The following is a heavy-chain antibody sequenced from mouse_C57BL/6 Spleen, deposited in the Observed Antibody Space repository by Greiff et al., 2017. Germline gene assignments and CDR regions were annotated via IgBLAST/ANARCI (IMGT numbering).Heavy chain of an antibody. CDR1: GYAFSSSW. V-gene: IGHV1-82*01. J-gene: IGHJ4*01. D-gene: IGHD2-4*01. CDR3: ARRDLDYDDYYAMDY. Sequence: VQLQQSGPELVKPGASVKISCKASGYAFSSSWMNWVKQRPGKGLEWIGRIYPGDGDTNYNGKFKGKATLTADKSSSTAYMQLSSLTSEDSAVYFCARRDLDYDDYYAMDYWGQGTSVTVSS. CDR2: IYPGDGDT.